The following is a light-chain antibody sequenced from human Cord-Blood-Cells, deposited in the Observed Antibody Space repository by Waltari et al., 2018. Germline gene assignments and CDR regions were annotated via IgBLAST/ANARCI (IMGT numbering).Light chain of an antibody. Sequence: DIQMTQSPSSLSASVGDRVTITCRASQSISSYLNWYQQKPGKAPKLLIYAASSLQSGGPSRFSGSGSGTDFTLTISSLQPEDCATYYCQQSYSTPCTFGQGTKLEIK. CDR3: QQSYSTPCT. V-gene: IGKV1-39*01. CDR2: AAS. CDR1: QSISSY. J-gene: IGKJ2*02.